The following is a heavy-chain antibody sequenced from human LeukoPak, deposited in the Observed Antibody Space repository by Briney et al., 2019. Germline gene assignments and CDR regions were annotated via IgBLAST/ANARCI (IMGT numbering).Heavy chain of an antibody. Sequence: GGSLRLSCEASGLTFSSYGMSWVRQAPGKGLQWVSAITGDGTTTYYADSVKGRFTISRDNSKNVLYLQMSSLRAEDTAVYYCAKMQGYFDYWGQGTLVPVSS. J-gene: IGHJ4*02. CDR2: ITGDGTTT. V-gene: IGHV3-23*01. CDR1: GLTFSSYG. CDR3: AKMQGYFDY.